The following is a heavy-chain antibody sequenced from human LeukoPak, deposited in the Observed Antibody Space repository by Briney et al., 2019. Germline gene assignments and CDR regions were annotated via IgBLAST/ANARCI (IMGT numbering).Heavy chain of an antibody. V-gene: IGHV4-4*02. D-gene: IGHD1-14*01. CDR1: GGSVSSTNW. CDR3: ARDGNPWNLDV. CDR2: VHLDGRT. Sequence: SETLSLTCGVSGGSVSSTNWWTWIRQPPGKGLEWIGEVHLDGRTNFNPSLKSRLTMSVDLSENHVSLKLTSVTAADTAVYYCARDGNPWNLDVWGRGTLVTVSS. J-gene: IGHJ2*01.